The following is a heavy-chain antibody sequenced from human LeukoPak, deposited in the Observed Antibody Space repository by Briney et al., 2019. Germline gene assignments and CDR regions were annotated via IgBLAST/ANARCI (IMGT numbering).Heavy chain of an antibody. D-gene: IGHD3-3*01. V-gene: IGHV7-4-1*02. CDR2: INTNTGNP. CDR3: ARDLRYNFWSGSYQTLYYMDV. J-gene: IGHJ6*03. CDR1: GYTFTSYA. Sequence: ASVKVSCKASGYTFTSYAMNWVRQAPGQGLEWMGWINTNTGNPTYAQGFTGRFVFSLDTSVSTAYLQISSLKAEDTAVYYCARDLRYNFWSGSYQTLYYMDVWGKGTTVTVSS.